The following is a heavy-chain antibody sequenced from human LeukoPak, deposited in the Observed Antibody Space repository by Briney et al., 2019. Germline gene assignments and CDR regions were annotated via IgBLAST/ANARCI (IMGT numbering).Heavy chain of an antibody. D-gene: IGHD3-3*01. CDR3: ARDCYDFWSGYYTFVP. Sequence: KTSETLSLTCTVSGYSISSGYYWGGIRPPPGKGREWIGSIYNSGSTYYNPSLKTRVTISVATSKNQFSLKLSSVTASDTALYYCARDCYDFWSGYYTFVPSGQGTLVTVSS. J-gene: IGHJ5*02. V-gene: IGHV4-38-2*02. CDR2: IYNSGST. CDR1: GYSISSGYY.